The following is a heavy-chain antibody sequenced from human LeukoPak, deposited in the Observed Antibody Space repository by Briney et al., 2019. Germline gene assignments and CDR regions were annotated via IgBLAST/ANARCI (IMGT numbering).Heavy chain of an antibody. CDR3: TTQRPYYYDSSGYYPFDY. J-gene: IGHJ4*02. D-gene: IGHD3-22*01. CDR1: GFTFSNAW. CDR2: IKSKTDGGTT. V-gene: IGHV3-15*01. Sequence: GGSLRLSCAASGFTFSNAWMSWVRQAPGKGLEWVGRIKSKTDGGTTDYAAPVKGRFTISRDDSKNTLYLQMNSLKTEDTAVYYCTTQRPYYYDSSGYYPFDYWGQGTLVTVSS.